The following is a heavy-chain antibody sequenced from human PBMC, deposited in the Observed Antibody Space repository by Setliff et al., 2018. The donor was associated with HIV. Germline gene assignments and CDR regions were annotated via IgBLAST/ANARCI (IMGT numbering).Heavy chain of an antibody. D-gene: IGHD2-2*01. V-gene: IGHV1-18*01. J-gene: IGHJ3*02. CDR3: ARTHGCDCSRTSCSPACDAFDI. CDR1: GYSFTSHD. Sequence: ASVKVSCKSSGYSFTSHDINWVRQASRQGLEWMGWLSPKSGTTNYAQKLQGRVTMTTDTSTSTAYMELRSLRSDDTALYYCARTHGCDCSRTSCSPACDAFDIWGQGTMLTVSS. CDR2: LSPKSGTT.